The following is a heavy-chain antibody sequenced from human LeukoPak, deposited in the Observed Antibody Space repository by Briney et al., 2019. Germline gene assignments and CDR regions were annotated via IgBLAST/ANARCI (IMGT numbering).Heavy chain of an antibody. J-gene: IGHJ4*02. D-gene: IGHD5-18*01. CDR3: ARGYSYG. Sequence: GGSLTLSCAASGFTFSNYGMHWVRQAPGKGLEGVAVISYDGINKYYADSVKGRFTISRDNSKNTLYLQMDSLRREDTAVYYCARGYSYGGGQGTLVTVSS. V-gene: IGHV3-30*03. CDR1: GFTFSNYG. CDR2: ISYDGINK.